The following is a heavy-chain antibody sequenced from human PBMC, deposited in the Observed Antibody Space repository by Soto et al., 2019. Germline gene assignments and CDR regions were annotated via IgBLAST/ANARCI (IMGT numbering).Heavy chain of an antibody. CDR2: ISAYNGNT. V-gene: IGHV1-18*01. D-gene: IGHD3-16*02. Sequence: QVQLVQSGAEVKKPGASVKVSCKASGYTFTSYGISWVRQAPGQGLEWMGWISAYNGNTNYAQKLQGRVTMTTDTSTSTAYMELRSLRSDDTAVYYCARVLMITFGGVIGDAETDAFHIWGQGTMVTVSS. J-gene: IGHJ3*02. CDR3: ARVLMITFGGVIGDAETDAFHI. CDR1: GYTFTSYG.